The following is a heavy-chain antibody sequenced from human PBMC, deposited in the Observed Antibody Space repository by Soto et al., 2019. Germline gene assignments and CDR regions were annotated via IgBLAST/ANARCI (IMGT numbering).Heavy chain of an antibody. D-gene: IGHD5-12*01. CDR1: GGSISSGDYY. Sequence: SETLSLTCTVSGGSISSGDYYLICIRQPPWKGLEWIGYIYYSGSTYYNPSLKSRVTISVDTSKNQFSLKLSSVTAADTAVYYCARGIVATIALDYWGQGTLVTVSS. CDR3: ARGIVATIALDY. CDR2: IYYSGST. V-gene: IGHV4-30-4*01. J-gene: IGHJ4*02.